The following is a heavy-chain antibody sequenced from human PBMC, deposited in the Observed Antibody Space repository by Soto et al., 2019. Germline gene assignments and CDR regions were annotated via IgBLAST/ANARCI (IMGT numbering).Heavy chain of an antibody. J-gene: IGHJ6*03. CDR2: IYYSGST. CDR3: ARLSWLVVPAATPQNDYMDV. Sequence: SETLSLTCTVSGGSISSYYWSWIRQPPGKGLEWIGYIYYSGSTNYNPSLKSRVTISVDTSKNQFSLKLSSVTAADTAVYYCARLSWLVVPAATPQNDYMDVWGKGTTVTVSS. CDR1: GGSISSYY. V-gene: IGHV4-59*08. D-gene: IGHD2-2*01.